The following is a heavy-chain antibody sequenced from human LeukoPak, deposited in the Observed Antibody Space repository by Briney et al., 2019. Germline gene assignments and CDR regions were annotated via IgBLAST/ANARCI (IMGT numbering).Heavy chain of an antibody. V-gene: IGHV3-7*03. CDR3: ARAGHYHDSSGYSFGY. CDR2: INPGGGTK. Sequence: GGSQRLSCEASGLTFSSYWMSWVRQAPGKGLEWVANINPGGGTKNYVASVKGRFTVSRDNAANSLYLQMNSLRAEDTAVYYCARAGHYHDSSGYSFGYWGQGTLVTVSS. CDR1: GLTFSSYW. J-gene: IGHJ4*02. D-gene: IGHD3-22*01.